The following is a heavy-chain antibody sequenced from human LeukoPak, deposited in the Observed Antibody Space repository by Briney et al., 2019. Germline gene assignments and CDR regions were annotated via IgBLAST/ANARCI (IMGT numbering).Heavy chain of an antibody. J-gene: IGHJ6*04. V-gene: IGHV1-3*01. Sequence: ASGKVSCKASGYTFTSYAMDWARQAPGQRLEWMGWINAGNGNTKYSQKFQGRVTITRDTSASTAYMELSSLRSEDTAVYYCARDLVGAKNYYYYGMDVWGKGTTVTVSS. CDR1: GYTFTSYA. D-gene: IGHD1-26*01. CDR2: INAGNGNT. CDR3: ARDLVGAKNYYYYGMDV.